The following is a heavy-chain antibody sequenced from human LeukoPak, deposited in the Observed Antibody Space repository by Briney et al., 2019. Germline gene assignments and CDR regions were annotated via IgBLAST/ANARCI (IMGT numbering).Heavy chain of an antibody. Sequence: ASVKVSCKASGYTFTSYGISWVRQAPGQGLEWMGWISAYNGNTNYAQKLQGRVTMTTDTSTSTAYMELRSLRSDDTAVYYCARDSFRSSSSPYGYWGQGTLVTVSS. V-gene: IGHV1-18*01. CDR2: ISAYNGNT. CDR1: GYTFTSYG. D-gene: IGHD6-6*01. J-gene: IGHJ4*02. CDR3: ARDSFRSSSSPYGY.